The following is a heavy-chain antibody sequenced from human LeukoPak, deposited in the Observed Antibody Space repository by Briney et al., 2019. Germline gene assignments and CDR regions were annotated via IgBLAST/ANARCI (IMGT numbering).Heavy chain of an antibody. J-gene: IGHJ6*02. D-gene: IGHD3-10*01. V-gene: IGHV3-33*01. CDR1: GFTFSSYG. CDR3: ARESYGSGAGMDV. Sequence: GGSLRLSCAASGFTFSSYGMHWVRQAPGKGLEWVAVIWYDGSNKYYADSVKGRFTISRDNSKNTLYLQMNSLRAEDTAVYYCARESYGSGAGMDVWGQGTTVTVSS. CDR2: IWYDGSNK.